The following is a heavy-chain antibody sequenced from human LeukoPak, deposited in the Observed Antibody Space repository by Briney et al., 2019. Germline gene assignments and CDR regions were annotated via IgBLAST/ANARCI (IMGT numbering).Heavy chain of an antibody. V-gene: IGHV4-31*03. CDR1: GGSISSGGYY. CDR3: ARDAQQQLAIDY. Sequence: SETLSLTCTVSGGSISSGGYYWSWIRQHPGKGLEWIGHIYYSGSTYYNPSLKSRVTISVDTSKNQFSLKLSSVTAADTAVYYCARDAQQQLAIDYWGQGTLVTVSS. J-gene: IGHJ4*02. D-gene: IGHD6-13*01. CDR2: IYYSGST.